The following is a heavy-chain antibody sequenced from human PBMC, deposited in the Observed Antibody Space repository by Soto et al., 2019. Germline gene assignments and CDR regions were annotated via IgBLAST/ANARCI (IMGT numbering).Heavy chain of an antibody. Sequence: EVQLLESGGGLRQPGGSLRLSCAASGFTFSAYAMNWVRQAPGQGLEWVAGISGSGNTKYYADSVKGRFTISRDNSNNTVYRQVSSLRVEDTALYYCTNDQGVLAPIRGEYFDYWGQGVLVTVSS. CDR3: TNDQGVLAPIRGEYFDY. CDR2: ISGSGNTK. V-gene: IGHV3-23*01. CDR1: GFTFSAYA. D-gene: IGHD5-12*01. J-gene: IGHJ4*02.